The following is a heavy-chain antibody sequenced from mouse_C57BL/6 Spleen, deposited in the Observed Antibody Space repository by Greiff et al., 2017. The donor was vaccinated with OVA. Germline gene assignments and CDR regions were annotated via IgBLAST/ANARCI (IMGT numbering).Heavy chain of an antibody. J-gene: IGHJ4*01. CDR1: GFTFSSYA. D-gene: IGHD2-2*01. CDR2: ISDGGSYT. V-gene: IGHV5-4*01. Sequence: EVQRVESGGGLVKPGGSLKLSCAASGFTFSSYAMSWVRQTPEKRLEWVATISDGGSYTYYPDNVKGRFTISRDNAKNNLYLQMSHLKSEDTAMYYCARDGYDEGYYAMDYWGQGTSVTVSS. CDR3: ARDGYDEGYYAMDY.